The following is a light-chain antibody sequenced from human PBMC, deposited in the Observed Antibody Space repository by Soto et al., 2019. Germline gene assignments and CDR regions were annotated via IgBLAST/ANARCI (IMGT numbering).Light chain of an antibody. J-gene: IGLJ1*01. CDR3: SSYTSSSPRV. V-gene: IGLV2-14*01. Sequence: QSVLTQPASVSGSPGQSITISCTGTSSDVGSYNYVSWYQQHPGKAPKLMIYDVSNRPSGVSNRFSGSKSGNTASLTISGLQAEDEADYYCSSYTSSSPRVFGYGTKVTVL. CDR2: DVS. CDR1: SSDVGSYNY.